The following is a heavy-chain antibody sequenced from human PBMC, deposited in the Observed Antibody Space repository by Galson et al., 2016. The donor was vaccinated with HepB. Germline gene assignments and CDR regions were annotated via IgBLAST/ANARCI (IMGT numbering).Heavy chain of an antibody. CDR3: ARDQGWEGGWFDP. CDR2: ISYDGSNR. V-gene: IGHV3-30*09. D-gene: IGHD1-26*01. J-gene: IGHJ5*02. Sequence: SLRLSCAASGFTFRAYTMNWVRQAPGKGLEWVALISYDGSNRYYGDPVRGRFAISRDTSKNTVDLQMNSLRPEDTAGYYCARDQGWEGGWFDPWGQGTLVTVSS. CDR1: GFTFRAYT.